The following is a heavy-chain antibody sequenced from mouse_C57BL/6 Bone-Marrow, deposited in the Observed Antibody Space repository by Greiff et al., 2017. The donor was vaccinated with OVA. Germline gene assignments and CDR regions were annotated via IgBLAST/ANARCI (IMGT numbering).Heavy chain of an antibody. CDR2: ISNGGGST. J-gene: IGHJ3*01. CDR1: GFTFSDYY. CDR3: ARHLAY. Sequence: EVHLVESGGGLVQPGGSLKLSCAASGFTFSDYYMYWVRQTPEKRLEWVAYISNGGGSTYYPDTVKGRFTISRDNAKSTLYLQMSRLKSEDTAMYYCARHLAYWGQGTLVTVSA. V-gene: IGHV5-12*01.